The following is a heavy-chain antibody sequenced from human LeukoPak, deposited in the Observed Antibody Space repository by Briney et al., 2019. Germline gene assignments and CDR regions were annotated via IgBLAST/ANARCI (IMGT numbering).Heavy chain of an antibody. CDR2: ISGSGGST. J-gene: IGHJ4*02. V-gene: IGHV3-23*01. CDR1: EFTFSSYW. D-gene: IGHD6-25*01. Sequence: GGSLRLSCAVSEFTFSSYWMSWVRQAPGKGLEWVAAISGSGGSTYYADSVKGRFTISRDNSKNTLYLQMNSLRAEDTAVYYCAKGRIAAPGAPFDYWGQGTLVTVSS. CDR3: AKGRIAAPGAPFDY.